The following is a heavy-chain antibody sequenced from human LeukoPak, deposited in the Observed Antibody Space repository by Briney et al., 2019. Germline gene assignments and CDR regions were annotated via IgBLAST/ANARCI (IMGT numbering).Heavy chain of an antibody. V-gene: IGHV1-2*02. CDR2: INPNSGGT. CDR3: ARGYYYGSGSLVY. D-gene: IGHD3-10*01. Sequence: ASVKVSCKASGYTFTGYYMHWVRQAPGQGLEWMGWINPNSGGTNYAQKFQGRVTMTRDTSISTAYMELSRLRSDDTAVYYCARGYYYGSGSLVYWGQGTLVTVSS. J-gene: IGHJ4*02. CDR1: GYTFTGYY.